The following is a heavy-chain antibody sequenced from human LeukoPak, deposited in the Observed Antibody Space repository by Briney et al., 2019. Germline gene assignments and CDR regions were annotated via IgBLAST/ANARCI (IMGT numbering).Heavy chain of an antibody. J-gene: IGHJ4*02. CDR1: GGTFSSYA. Sequence: GSSVKVSCKASGGTFSSYAISWVRQAPGQGLEWMGGIIPIFGTANYAQKFQGRVTITADESTSTAYMELSSLRSEDTAVYYCATARGNSGSYYEDRMLYYFDYWGQGTLVTVSS. V-gene: IGHV1-69*01. CDR2: IIPIFGTA. CDR3: ATARGNSGSYYEDRMLYYFDY. D-gene: IGHD1-26*01.